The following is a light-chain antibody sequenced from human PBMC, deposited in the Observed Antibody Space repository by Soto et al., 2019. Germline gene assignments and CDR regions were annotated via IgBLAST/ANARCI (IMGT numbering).Light chain of an antibody. V-gene: IGKV1-12*01. CDR3: QQYNNWPPWT. CDR2: AAS. J-gene: IGKJ1*01. CDR1: QGISSW. Sequence: DIQMTQSPSFVSASVGDRVTITCRASQGISSWLAWYQHKPGRAPKLLIHAASTRATGIPARFSGSGSGTEFTLTISSLQSEDFAVYYCQQYNNWPPWTFGQGTKVEIK.